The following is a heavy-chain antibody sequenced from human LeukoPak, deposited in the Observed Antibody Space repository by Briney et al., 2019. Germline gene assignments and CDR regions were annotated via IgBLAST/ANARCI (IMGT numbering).Heavy chain of an antibody. J-gene: IGHJ4*02. Sequence: SETLSLTCAVYGGSFSGYYWSWIRQPPGKGLEWIGEINHSGSTNYNPSLKSRVTISVDTSKNQFSLKLSSVTAADTAVYYCARGPSIIAAAYYFDYWGQGTLVTISS. CDR2: INHSGST. CDR1: GGSFSGYY. V-gene: IGHV4-34*01. D-gene: IGHD6-13*01. CDR3: ARGPSIIAAAYYFDY.